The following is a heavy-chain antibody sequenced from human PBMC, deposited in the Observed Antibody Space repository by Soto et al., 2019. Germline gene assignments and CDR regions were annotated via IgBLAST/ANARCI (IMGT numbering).Heavy chain of an antibody. J-gene: IGHJ6*02. V-gene: IGHV3-33*01. Sequence: GGSLRLSCAASGFTFSSYGMHWVRQAPGKGLEWVAVIWYDGSNKYYVDSVKGRFTISRDNSKNTLYLQMNSLRAEDTAVYYCARDQAYRYYYYYGMDVWGQGTTVTVSS. CDR3: ARDQAYRYYYYYGMDV. CDR1: GFTFSSYG. D-gene: IGHD2-15*01. CDR2: IWYDGSNK.